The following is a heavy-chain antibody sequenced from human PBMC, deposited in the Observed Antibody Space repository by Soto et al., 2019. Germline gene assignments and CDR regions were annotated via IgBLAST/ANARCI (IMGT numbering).Heavy chain of an antibody. Sequence: QVQLVQSGAEVKKPGASVKVSCKASGYTFTSYGISWVRQAPGQGLEWMGWISAYNGNTNYAQKLQGRVTMTTDTSRXTAYIGLRSLRADDTAGYYCARDGWTVAGTTPIDYWGKGTLVTVSS. CDR3: ARDGWTVAGTTPIDY. V-gene: IGHV1-18*01. J-gene: IGHJ4*02. CDR2: ISAYNGNT. CDR1: GYTFTSYG. D-gene: IGHD6-19*01.